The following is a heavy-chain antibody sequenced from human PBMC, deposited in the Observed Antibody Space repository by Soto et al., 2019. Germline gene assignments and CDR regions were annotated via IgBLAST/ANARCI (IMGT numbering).Heavy chain of an antibody. CDR1: GGSISSYY. D-gene: IGHD6-13*01. CDR3: ARAGAAAGISFYYYYGMDV. Sequence: QVQLQESGPGLVKPSETLSLTCTVSGGSISSYYWSWIRQPPGKGLEWIGYIYYSGSTNYNPSLRSRVTRSVDTSKNQFSLKLSSVTAADTAVYYCARAGAAAGISFYYYYGMDVWGQGTTVTVSS. V-gene: IGHV4-59*01. J-gene: IGHJ6*02. CDR2: IYYSGST.